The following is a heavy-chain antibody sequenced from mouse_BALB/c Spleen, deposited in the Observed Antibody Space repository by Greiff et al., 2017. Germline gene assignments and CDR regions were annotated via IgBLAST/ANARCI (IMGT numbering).Heavy chain of an antibody. CDR3: ARKDYDYDAPYFDV. J-gene: IGHJ1*01. V-gene: IGHV5-9-4*01. Sequence: EVKLVESGGGLVKPGGSLKLSCAASGFTFSSYAMSWVRQSPEKRLEWVAEISSGGSYTYYPDTVTGRFTISRDNAKNTLYLEMSSLRSEDTAMYYCARKDYDYDAPYFDVWGAGTTVTVSS. D-gene: IGHD2-4*01. CDR1: GFTFSSYA. CDR2: ISSGGSYT.